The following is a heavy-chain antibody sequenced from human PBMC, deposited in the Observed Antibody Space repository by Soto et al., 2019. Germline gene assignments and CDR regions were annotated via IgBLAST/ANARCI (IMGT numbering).Heavy chain of an antibody. CDR1: GYTFTSYG. D-gene: IGHD3-22*01. CDR3: ARVSKVERITMIVVVPPGAFDI. Sequence: ASVKVSCKASGYTFTSYGISWVRQAPGQGLEWMGWISAYNGNTNYAQKLQGRVTMTTDTSTSTAYMELRSLRSDDTAVYYCARVSKVERITMIVVVPPGAFDIWGQGTMVPVSS. V-gene: IGHV1-18*01. J-gene: IGHJ3*02. CDR2: ISAYNGNT.